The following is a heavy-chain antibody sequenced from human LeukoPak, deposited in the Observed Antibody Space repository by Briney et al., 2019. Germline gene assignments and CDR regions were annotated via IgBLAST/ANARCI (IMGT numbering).Heavy chain of an antibody. CDR2: IWYDGSQR. D-gene: IGHD3-3*01. J-gene: IGHJ4*02. V-gene: IGHV3-33*01. CDR1: GFTMKNFG. Sequence: GTSLRLSRAVSGFTMKNFGMHWVRQAPGKGLEWVAVIWYDGSQRHYMDSVKGRFAISRENSMNTLSLQMNGLRVEDTAVYYCVRGADMNYNFENSFYFDSWGQGALVIVSS. CDR3: VRGADMNYNFENSFYFDS.